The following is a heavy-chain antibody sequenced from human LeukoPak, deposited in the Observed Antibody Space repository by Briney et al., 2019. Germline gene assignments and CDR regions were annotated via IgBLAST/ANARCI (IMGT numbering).Heavy chain of an antibody. CDR2: IYHSGGS. CDR3: ARHASVDGNWPRPLDY. D-gene: IGHD6-19*01. V-gene: IGHV4-38-2*01. CDR1: GYSISNDYY. J-gene: IGHJ4*02. Sequence: SETLSLTCVVSGYSISNDYYWGWIRQPPGKGLEWIGNIYHSGGSYCNPSLKSRVTILVDTSKNQFSLKLTSVTAADTAVYYCARHASVDGNWPRPLDYWGQGSLVTVSS.